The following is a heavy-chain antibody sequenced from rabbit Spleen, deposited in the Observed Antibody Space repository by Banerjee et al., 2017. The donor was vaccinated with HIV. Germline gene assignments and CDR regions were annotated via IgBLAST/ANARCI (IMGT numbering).Heavy chain of an antibody. CDR2: IYGGSGGSA. J-gene: IGHJ4*01. V-gene: IGHV1S40*01. D-gene: IGHD1-1*01. Sequence: QSLEESGGDLVKPEGSLTLTCTASGFSFSSSYWMCWVRQAPGKGLEWIACIYGGSGGSAYYANWAKGRFTISKTSSTTVTLQMTSLTVADTATYFCARDDYASGFVFNLWGQGTLVTVS. CDR1: GFSFSSSYW. CDR3: ARDDYASGFVFNL.